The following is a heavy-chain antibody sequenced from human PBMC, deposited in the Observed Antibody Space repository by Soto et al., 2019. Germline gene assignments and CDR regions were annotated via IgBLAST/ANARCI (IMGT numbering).Heavy chain of an antibody. CDR1: GFTFSSYA. V-gene: IGHV3-30-3*01. Sequence: PGGSLRLSCAASGFTFSSYAMHWVRQAPGKGLEWVAVISYDGSNKYYADSVKGRFTISRDISKNTVFLQMNSLTAGDTAVYYCAKATASGGGSFDICGQGTVVT. CDR2: ISYDGSNK. J-gene: IGHJ3*02. D-gene: IGHD2-15*01. CDR3: AKATASGGGSFDI.